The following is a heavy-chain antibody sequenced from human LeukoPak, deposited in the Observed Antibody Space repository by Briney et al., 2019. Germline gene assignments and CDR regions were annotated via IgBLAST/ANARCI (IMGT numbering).Heavy chain of an antibody. CDR2: ISGSGGST. J-gene: IGHJ4*02. CDR3: AKVSSSGYSYYFDY. Sequence: GGSLRLSCAASGFTFSSYAMSWVRQAPGKGLEWVSAISGSGGSTYYADSVKGRFTISRDNSKNTLYLQMNSLRAEDTAVYYCAKVSSSGYSYYFDYWGQGTLVPSPQ. D-gene: IGHD3-22*01. CDR1: GFTFSSYA. V-gene: IGHV3-23*01.